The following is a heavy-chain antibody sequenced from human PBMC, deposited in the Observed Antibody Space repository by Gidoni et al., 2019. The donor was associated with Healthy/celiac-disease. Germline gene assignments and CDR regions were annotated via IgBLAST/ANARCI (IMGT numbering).Heavy chain of an antibody. CDR2: IYTSGST. CDR1: GGSISSGSYY. J-gene: IGHJ2*01. CDR3: AREKLGHWYFDL. D-gene: IGHD7-27*01. V-gene: IGHV4-61*02. Sequence: QVQLQESGPGRVKPSQTLSLTCTVSGGSISSGSYYWSWIRQPAGKGLEWIGRIYTSGSTNYNPSLKSRVTISVDTSKNQFSLKLSSVTAADTAVYYCAREKLGHWYFDLWGRGTLVTVSS.